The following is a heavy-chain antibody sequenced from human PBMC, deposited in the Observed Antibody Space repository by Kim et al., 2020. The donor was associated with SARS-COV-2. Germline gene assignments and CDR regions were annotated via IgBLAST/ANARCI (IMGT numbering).Heavy chain of an antibody. CDR3: ARGRQWLVNVDIDY. J-gene: IGHJ4*02. Sequence: SQTLSLTCAISGDSVSSTSAAWHWIRQSPSRGLEWLGRTYYRSKWYNDYAVSVKSRITINPDTSKNQFSLQLNSVTPEDTAVYYCARGRQWLVNVDIDYWGQGTLVTVSS. V-gene: IGHV6-1*01. D-gene: IGHD6-19*01. CDR2: TYYRSKWYN. CDR1: GDSVSSTSAA.